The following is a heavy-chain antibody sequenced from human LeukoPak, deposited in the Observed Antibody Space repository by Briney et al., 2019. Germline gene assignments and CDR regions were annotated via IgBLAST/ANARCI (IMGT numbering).Heavy chain of an antibody. CDR1: GFTFSTYA. V-gene: IGHV3-30*18. CDR2: ISYDGRNK. CDR3: VNVVAATDYYYYGMDV. Sequence: GTSLGLSCAVSGFTFSTYAMHWVRQAPGQGLEWMAFISYDGRNKYYADSVKGRFSISRDNSKNTLYLQMNSLRVEDTAVYYCVNVVAATDYYYYGMDVWGQGTTVTVSS. J-gene: IGHJ6*02. D-gene: IGHD2-15*01.